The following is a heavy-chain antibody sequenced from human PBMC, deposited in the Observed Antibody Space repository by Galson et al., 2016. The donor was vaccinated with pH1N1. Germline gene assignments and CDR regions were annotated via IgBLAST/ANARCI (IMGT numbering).Heavy chain of an antibody. Sequence: SLRLSCAASGFTVSSNYMSWVRQAPGKGLEWVSVIYSGGSTYYADSVKGRFTISRDNSKNTLYLQMNSLRAEDTAVCYCARDSRWELGYYFDYWGQGTLVTVSS. CDR2: IYSGGST. CDR3: ARDSRWELGYYFDY. CDR1: GFTVSSNY. J-gene: IGHJ4*02. D-gene: IGHD1-26*01. V-gene: IGHV3-66*02.